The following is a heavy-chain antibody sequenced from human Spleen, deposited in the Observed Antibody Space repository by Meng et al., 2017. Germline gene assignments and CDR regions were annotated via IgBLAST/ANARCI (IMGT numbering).Heavy chain of an antibody. V-gene: IGHV3-20*04. CDR3: ARQANYYDSSGYYYFDY. D-gene: IGHD3-22*01. Sequence: GESLKISCAASGFTVSTNYVNWVRQAPGKGLEWVSGINWNGGSTGYADSVKGRFTISRDNAKNSLYLQMNSLRAEDTALYYCARQANYYDSSGYYYFDYWGQGTLVTVSS. CDR2: INWNGGST. J-gene: IGHJ4*02. CDR1: GFTVSTNY.